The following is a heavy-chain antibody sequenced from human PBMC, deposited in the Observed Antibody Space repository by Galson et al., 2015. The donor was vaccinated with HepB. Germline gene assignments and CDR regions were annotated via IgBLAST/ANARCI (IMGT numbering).Heavy chain of an antibody. Sequence: SLRLSCAASGFTFSTYGMHWVRQAPGKGLEWAAVIWYDGSKQYYADSMKGRFIISRDNSKNTLYLQMNSLRPEDTAIYYCATLWSGYYTPFDHWGQGTLVSVSS. J-gene: IGHJ4*02. D-gene: IGHD3-3*01. CDR3: ATLWSGYYTPFDH. V-gene: IGHV3-33*01. CDR2: IWYDGSKQ. CDR1: GFTFSTYG.